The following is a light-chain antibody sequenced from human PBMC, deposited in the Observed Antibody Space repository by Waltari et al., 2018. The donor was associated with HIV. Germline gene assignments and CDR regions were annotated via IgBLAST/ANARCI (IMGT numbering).Light chain of an antibody. CDR3: AAWDDRLDGQGV. CDR1: RSNLGTNT. CDR2: NDN. V-gene: IGLV1-44*01. Sequence: QSVLTQPPSASGTPGQRVTISCSGTRSNLGTNTVNWYQIIPGTAPKRLIYNDNQRPSGVPDRFSGSRSGTSASLAISGLQSEDEADYYCAAWDDRLDGQGVFGGGTTLTVL. J-gene: IGLJ3*02.